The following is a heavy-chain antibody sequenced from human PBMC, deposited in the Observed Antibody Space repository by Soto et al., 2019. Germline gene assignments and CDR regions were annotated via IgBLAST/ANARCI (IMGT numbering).Heavy chain of an antibody. CDR2: SRNRVNSHTT. D-gene: IGHD2-15*01. CDR3: TRGRLVGAPSYTFHGMEV. V-gene: IGHV3-72*01. CDR1: GFTFSDHY. J-gene: IGHJ6*01. Sequence: EVQLVESGGGLVQPGGSLRLSCAASGFTFSDHYMDWVRQAPGKGLEWVARSRNRVNSHTTEYAASVKGRFTISRDESQSSLLHQSISLKIECTAVYYCTRGRLVGAPSYTFHGMEVLGQGTTVTVSS.